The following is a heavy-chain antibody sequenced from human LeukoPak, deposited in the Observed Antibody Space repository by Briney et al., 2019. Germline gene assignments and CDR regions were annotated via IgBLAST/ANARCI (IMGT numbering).Heavy chain of an antibody. Sequence: GGGLVKPGGSLRLSCAASGFTFSSYSMNWVRQAPGKGLEWVSSISSSSSYIYYADSVKGRFTISRDNAKNSLYLQMNSLRAKDTALYYCARGGGYSYGDFDYWGQGTLVTVSS. CDR3: ARGGGYSYGDFDY. CDR1: GFTFSSYS. J-gene: IGHJ4*02. CDR2: ISSSSSYI. V-gene: IGHV3-21*01. D-gene: IGHD5-18*01.